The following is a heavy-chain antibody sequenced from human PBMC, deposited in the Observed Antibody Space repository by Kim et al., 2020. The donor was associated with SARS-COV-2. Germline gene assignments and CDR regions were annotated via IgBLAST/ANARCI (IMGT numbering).Heavy chain of an antibody. Sequence: GGSLRLSCSASGFTFSSYAMHWVRQAPGKGLEYVSAISSNGGSTYYADSVKGRFTISRDNSKNTLYHQMSSLRAEDTAVYYCVKAVDSSGYMHPDYWGQGTLVTVSS. V-gene: IGHV3-64D*09. CDR2: ISSNGGST. D-gene: IGHD3-22*01. J-gene: IGHJ4*02. CDR1: GFTFSSYA. CDR3: VKAVDSSGYMHPDY.